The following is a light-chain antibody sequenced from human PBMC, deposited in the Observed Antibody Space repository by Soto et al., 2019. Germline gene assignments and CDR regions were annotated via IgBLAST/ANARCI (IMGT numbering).Light chain of an antibody. CDR2: ATS. CDR1: QSVSSN. V-gene: IGKV3-15*01. J-gene: IGKJ2*01. Sequence: EIVMTQSPATLSVSPGERATLSCRASQSVSSNLAWYQQKPGQAPRLLIYATSTRATGIPARFSGSGSGTEFTLTISSLPSEDFAVYYCQQSRTFGQGTKVEIK. CDR3: QQSRT.